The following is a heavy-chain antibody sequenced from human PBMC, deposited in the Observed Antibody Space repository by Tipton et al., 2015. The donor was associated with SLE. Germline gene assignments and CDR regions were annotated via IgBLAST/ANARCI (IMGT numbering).Heavy chain of an antibody. Sequence: TLSLTCTVSGGSITTYCWSWIRQPPGKGLEWIGYIYFSGTTNYNPSLNSRVTISVDTSKNQFSLKLNSVTAADTAVYYCAIPTTQHCSGGGCYRHDAFDIWGQGTMVTVSS. J-gene: IGHJ3*02. D-gene: IGHD2-15*01. CDR3: AIPTTQHCSGGGCYRHDAFDI. CDR1: GGSITTYC. CDR2: IYFSGTT. V-gene: IGHV4-4*08.